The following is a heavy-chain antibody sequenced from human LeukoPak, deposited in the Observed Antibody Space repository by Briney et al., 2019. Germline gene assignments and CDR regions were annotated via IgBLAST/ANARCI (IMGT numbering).Heavy chain of an antibody. Sequence: GASVKVSCKASGYTFTSYGISWVRQAPGQGLEWMGWISAYNGNTNYAQKLQGRVTMTTDTSTSTAYMELRSLRSDDTAVYYCARWVELLWFGELGYFDLWGRGILVTVSS. J-gene: IGHJ2*01. CDR2: ISAYNGNT. V-gene: IGHV1-18*01. D-gene: IGHD3-10*01. CDR3: ARWVELLWFGELGYFDL. CDR1: GYTFTSYG.